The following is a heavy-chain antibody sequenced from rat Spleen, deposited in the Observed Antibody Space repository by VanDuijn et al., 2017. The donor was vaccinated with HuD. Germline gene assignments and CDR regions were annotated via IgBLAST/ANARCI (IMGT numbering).Heavy chain of an antibody. CDR1: GFSLISYA. Sequence: QVQLKESGPGLVQPSQTLSLTCTVSGFSLISYAVNWVRQPPGKGLEWMGGIWNDGSTNYNSALKNRLNISRDTSKSQIFLKMNSLQTDDTAMYFCARWRYTTDWFAYWGQGTLVTVSS. D-gene: IGHD1-6*01. V-gene: IGHV2-15*01. CDR3: ARWRYTTDWFAY. J-gene: IGHJ3*01. CDR2: IWNDGST.